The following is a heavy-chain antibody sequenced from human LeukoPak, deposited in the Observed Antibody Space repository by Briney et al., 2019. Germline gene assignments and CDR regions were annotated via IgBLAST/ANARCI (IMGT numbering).Heavy chain of an antibody. Sequence: SETLSLTCAVYGGSFSGYYWSWIRQPPGKGLEWIGEINHSGSTNYNPSLKSRVTISVDTSKNQFSLKLNSVTAADTAVYYCARDSSGYYGDYYFDYWGQGTLVTVSS. CDR2: INHSGST. CDR3: ARDSSGYYGDYYFDY. D-gene: IGHD4-17*01. V-gene: IGHV4-34*01. CDR1: GGSFSGYY. J-gene: IGHJ4*02.